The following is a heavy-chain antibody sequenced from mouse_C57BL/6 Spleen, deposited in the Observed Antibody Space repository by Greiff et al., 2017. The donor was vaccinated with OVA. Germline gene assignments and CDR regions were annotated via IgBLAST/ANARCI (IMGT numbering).Heavy chain of an antibody. CDR1: GFTFSSYA. J-gene: IGHJ2*01. V-gene: IGHV5-4*01. Sequence: EVHLVESGGGLVKPGGSLKLSCAASGFTFSSYAMSWVRQTPEKRLEWVATISDGGSYTYYPDNVKGRFTISRDNAKNNLYLQMSHLKSEDTAMYYCARNSNYVDYFDYWGQGTTLTVSS. D-gene: IGHD2-5*01. CDR2: ISDGGSYT. CDR3: ARNSNYVDYFDY.